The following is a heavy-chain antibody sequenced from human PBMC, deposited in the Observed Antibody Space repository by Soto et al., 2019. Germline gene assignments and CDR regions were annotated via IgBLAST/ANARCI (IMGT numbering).Heavy chain of an antibody. CDR2: ISDSGTT. V-gene: IGHV4-39*01. Sequence: QLQLQESGPGLVKPSETLSLTCSVSGDSISSSRYFWGWIRQPPGKGLEWIGSISDSGTTYYNPSLKSRVTISVDTSKNQFSLNLSSVTAADTAMYYCARRAYSYGYWDYWGQGTLVTVSS. D-gene: IGHD5-18*01. CDR1: GDSISSSRYF. J-gene: IGHJ4*02. CDR3: ARRAYSYGYWDY.